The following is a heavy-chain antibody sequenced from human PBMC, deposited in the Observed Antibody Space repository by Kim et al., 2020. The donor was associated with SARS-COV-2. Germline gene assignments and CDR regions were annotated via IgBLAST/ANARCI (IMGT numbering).Heavy chain of an antibody. D-gene: IGHD3-10*01. J-gene: IGHJ4*02. Sequence: GGSLRLSCAASGFTFSSYSMNWVRQAPGKGLEWVSSISGSSSYINYADSVKGRFTISRDNAKNSLYLQMNSLRAEDTAVYYCAREGRWFGEVREKYWGQG. CDR3: AREGRWFGEVREKY. CDR2: ISGSSSYI. V-gene: IGHV3-21*01. CDR1: GFTFSSYS.